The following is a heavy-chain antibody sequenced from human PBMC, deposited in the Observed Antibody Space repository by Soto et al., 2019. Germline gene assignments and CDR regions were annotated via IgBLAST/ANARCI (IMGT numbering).Heavy chain of an antibody. CDR1: GFTYTTFA. CDR2: ISDGPDGA. J-gene: IGHJ5*02. CDR3: SKGGIVRAHGLES. Sequence: PGGPLRRFCAASGFTYTTFAMTWVRQAPGKGLQWISSISDGPDGAYYADSVKGRFTISRDNSKNTLSLQMYSLSPDDTALYYCSKGGIVRAHGLESWGQGALAPVSS. V-gene: IGHV3-23*01. D-gene: IGHD4-4*01.